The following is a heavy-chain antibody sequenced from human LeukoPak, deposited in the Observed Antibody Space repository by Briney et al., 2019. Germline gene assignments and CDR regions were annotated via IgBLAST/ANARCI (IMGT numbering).Heavy chain of an antibody. CDR3: AKVNYGSGSYYDPSGY. Sequence: GGSLRLSCAASGLSFSIYAMSWVRQAPGKGLEWVSAISGSGGSTYYADSVKGRFTISRDNSKNTLYLQMNSLRAEDTAVYYCAKVNYGSGSYYDPSGYWGQGTLVTVSS. V-gene: IGHV3-23*01. D-gene: IGHD3-10*01. CDR1: GLSFSIYA. CDR2: ISGSGGST. J-gene: IGHJ4*02.